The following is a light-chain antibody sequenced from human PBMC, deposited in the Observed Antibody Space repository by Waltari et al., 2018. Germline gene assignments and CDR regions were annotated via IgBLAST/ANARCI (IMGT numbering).Light chain of an antibody. J-gene: IGLJ3*02. Sequence: QSALTQPRSVSGSPGQSVTISCTGTSSDVGGYNHVSWYQQHPGKAPKLIFYDVTERPSVVPDRISGSKSGKTAALTISGLQPEDEADYDCCSFAGSCTGVLGGGTKVTVL. CDR2: DVT. CDR3: CSFAGSCTGV. V-gene: IGLV2-11*01. CDR1: SSDVGGYNH.